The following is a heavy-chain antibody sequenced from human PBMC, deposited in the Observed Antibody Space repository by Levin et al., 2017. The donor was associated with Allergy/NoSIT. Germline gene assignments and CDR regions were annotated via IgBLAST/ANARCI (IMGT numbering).Heavy chain of an antibody. CDR3: ARGNVDWLLPNYYFDY. V-gene: IGHV3-30-3*01. Sequence: GGSLRLSCAASGFTFSSYAMHWVRQAPGKGLEWVAVISYDGSNKYYADSVKGRFTISRDNSKNTLYLQMNSLRAEDTAVYYCARGNVDWLLPNYYFDYWGQGTLVTVSS. J-gene: IGHJ4*02. D-gene: IGHD3-9*01. CDR1: GFTFSSYA. CDR2: ISYDGSNK.